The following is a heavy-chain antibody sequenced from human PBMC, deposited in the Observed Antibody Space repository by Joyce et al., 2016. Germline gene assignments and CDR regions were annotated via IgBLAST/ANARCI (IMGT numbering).Heavy chain of an antibody. CDR2: INRNSGGT. D-gene: IGHD2-2*01. V-gene: IGHV1-2*02. CDR1: GYTFTDYY. Sequence: QVQLVQSGAEVKKPGASVKVSCKASGYTFTDYYIHWVRQAPGHGLEGMGGINRNSGGTEYPQKFQGRVTMTRDTSIRTAYMELTGLRSDDTAVYYCARGDLRTSSPLFWYFALWGRGTLVTVSS. J-gene: IGHJ2*01. CDR3: ARGDLRTSSPLFWYFAL.